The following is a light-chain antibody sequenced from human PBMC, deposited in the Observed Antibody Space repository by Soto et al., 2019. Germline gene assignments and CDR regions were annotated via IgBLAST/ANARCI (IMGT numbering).Light chain of an antibody. CDR2: EVT. CDR3: SSYAGSNKRV. V-gene: IGLV2-8*01. CDR1: TSAVGGYNY. J-gene: IGLJ1*01. Sequence: QSALTQPPSASGSPGQQVTIPSPGPTSAVGGYNYVSWYQQHPGKAPKLMIYEVTKRPSGVPDRFSGSKSGNTASLTVSGLQAEDEADYYCSSYAGSNKRVFGTGTKLTVL.